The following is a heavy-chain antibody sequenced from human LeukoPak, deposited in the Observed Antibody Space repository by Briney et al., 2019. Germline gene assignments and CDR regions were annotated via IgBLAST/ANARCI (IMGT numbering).Heavy chain of an antibody. CDR1: GFTFSSYG. J-gene: IGHJ5*02. V-gene: IGHV3-30*18. Sequence: GGSLRLSCAASGFTFSSYGMHWVRQAPGKGLEWVALISYDGSNKYYADSVKGRFTISRDNSKNTLYLQMDSLRAEDTALYYCAKGSGINHYHWIDPWGQGTLVTVSS. CDR2: ISYDGSNK. CDR3: AKGSGINHYHWIDP. D-gene: IGHD1-14*01.